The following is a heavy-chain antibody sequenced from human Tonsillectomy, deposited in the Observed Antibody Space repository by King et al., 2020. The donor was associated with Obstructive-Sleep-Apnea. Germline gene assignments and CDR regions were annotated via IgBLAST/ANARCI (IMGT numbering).Heavy chain of an antibody. D-gene: IGHD2-21*02. V-gene: IGHV4-38-2*02. Sequence: PLQESGPGLVKPSETLSLTCTVSGSSISSGYYWGWIRQPPGKGLEWIGSFYHSGSTYYNPSLKSRVTISVDTSKNQFSLKLSSVTAADTAVYYCARAPVVVTASTHFDYWGQGTLVTVSS. CDR3: ARAPVVVTASTHFDY. CDR2: FYHSGST. J-gene: IGHJ4*02. CDR1: GSSISSGYY.